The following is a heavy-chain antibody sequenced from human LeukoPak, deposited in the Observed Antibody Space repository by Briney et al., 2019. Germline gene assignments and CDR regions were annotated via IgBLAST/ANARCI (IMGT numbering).Heavy chain of an antibody. CDR3: ARALNSGHEGGNWFDP. CDR1: GGSFSGYY. CDR2: INHSGST. D-gene: IGHD5-12*01. V-gene: IGHV4-34*01. Sequence: SETLSLTCAVYGGSFSGYYWSWIRQPPGKGLEWIGEINHSGSTNYNPSLKSRVTISVDTSKNQFSLKLSSVTAADTAVYYCARALNSGHEGGNWFDPWGQGTLVTVSS. J-gene: IGHJ5*02.